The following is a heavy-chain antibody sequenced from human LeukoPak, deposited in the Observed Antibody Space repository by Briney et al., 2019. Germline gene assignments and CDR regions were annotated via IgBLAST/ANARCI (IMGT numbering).Heavy chain of an antibody. CDR1: GFTFSSYA. Sequence: GGSLRLSCAASGFTFSSYAMHWVRQAPGNGLEWVAVISYDGSNKYYADSVKGRFTISRDNSKNTLYLQMNSLRAEDTAVYYCARGRWLQAYYHYYGMDVWGQGTTVTVSS. J-gene: IGHJ6*02. V-gene: IGHV3-30-3*01. D-gene: IGHD5-12*01. CDR2: ISYDGSNK. CDR3: ARGRWLQAYYHYYGMDV.